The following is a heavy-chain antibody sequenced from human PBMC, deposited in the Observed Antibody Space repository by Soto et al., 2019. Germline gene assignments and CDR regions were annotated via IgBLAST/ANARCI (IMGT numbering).Heavy chain of an antibody. Sequence: EVQLVQSGGGLAHPGGSPRLSCEASGFIFEDYDMHWVRQPPGKGLQWVSGISWNSGDKDYGDSVKGRFTISRDNAKNSLDLQMSSLRVEDTATYYCVKKSCSHTRCYTGWFFDLWGRGTLVTVSS. D-gene: IGHD2-15*01. CDR1: GFIFEDYD. CDR3: VKKSCSHTRCYTGWFFDL. J-gene: IGHJ2*01. CDR2: ISWNSGDK. V-gene: IGHV3-9*01.